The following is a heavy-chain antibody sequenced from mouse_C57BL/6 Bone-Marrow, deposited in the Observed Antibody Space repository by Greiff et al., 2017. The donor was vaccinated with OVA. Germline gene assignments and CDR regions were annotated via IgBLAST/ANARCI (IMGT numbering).Heavy chain of an antibody. D-gene: IGHD1-1*01. CDR3: ARDRVYYYGSFFDY. Sequence: EVQVVESGGGLVKPGGSLKLSCAASGFTFSSYAMSWVRQTPEKRLEWVATISDGGSYTYYPDNVKGRFTISRDNAKNNLYLQVSHLKSEDTAMYYCARDRVYYYGSFFDYWGQGTTLTVSS. V-gene: IGHV5-4*01. CDR1: GFTFSSYA. J-gene: IGHJ2*01. CDR2: ISDGGSYT.